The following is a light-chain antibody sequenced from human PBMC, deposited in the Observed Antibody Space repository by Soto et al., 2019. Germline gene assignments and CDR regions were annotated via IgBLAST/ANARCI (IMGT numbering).Light chain of an antibody. V-gene: IGKV1-39*01. J-gene: IGKJ1*01. CDR2: AAS. CDR3: QQSYNILWT. Sequence: VHMTLSASSMSASVGDRVNITCRASQRVDFYLNWYQQKPGTAPKLLIYAASNSENGVPSRFSGSGYGTHFNLTINKLQPEDFATYYCQQSYNILWTLGQGTKVDI. CDR1: QRVDFY.